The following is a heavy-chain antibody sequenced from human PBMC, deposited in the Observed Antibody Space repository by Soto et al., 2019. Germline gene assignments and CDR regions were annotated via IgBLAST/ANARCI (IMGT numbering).Heavy chain of an antibody. CDR2: FYSSGNA. J-gene: IGHJ4*02. CDR3: ARRIGGSSNFDN. V-gene: IGHV4-39*02. Sequence: QLQLQESGPGLVKPSETLFLTCTIPGDSISGTSYRWVWIRQAPGKGLEWLADFYSSGNAYYSPSLQSRLTISIDTSSNHFYLTLKSVTAADTAIYYCARRIGGSSNFDNWGQGILVTVSS. CDR1: GDSISGTSYR. D-gene: IGHD2-15*01.